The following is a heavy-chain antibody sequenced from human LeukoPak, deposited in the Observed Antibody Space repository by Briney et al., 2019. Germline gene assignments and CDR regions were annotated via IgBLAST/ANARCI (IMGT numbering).Heavy chain of an antibody. J-gene: IGHJ3*02. CDR2: ISSSSSYI. V-gene: IGHV3-21*01. D-gene: IGHD3-10*01. CDR1: GFTFSSYS. CDR3: AKDPYLLWFGELLPRGAFDI. Sequence: GGSLRLSCAASGFTFSSYSMNWVRQAPGKGLEWVSSISSSSSYIYYADSVKGRFTISRDNAKNSLYLQMNSLRAEDTAVYYCAKDPYLLWFGELLPRGAFDIWGQGTMVTVSS.